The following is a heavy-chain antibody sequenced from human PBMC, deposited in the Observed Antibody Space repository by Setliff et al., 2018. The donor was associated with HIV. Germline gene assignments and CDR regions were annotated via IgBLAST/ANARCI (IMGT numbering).Heavy chain of an antibody. V-gene: IGHV4-39*01. J-gene: IGHJ3*01. CDR2: VFYTGST. CDR1: GASINNNNYY. Sequence: ETLSLTCSVSGASINNNNYYWGWIRQPPGKGLEWIASVFYTGSTYYRPSLKSRVTLSVELSKNHFSLELTSVTAADTAVYYCARQSYYVTGSFYTDVFDLWGQGTVVTVSS. CDR3: ARQSYYVTGSFYTDVFDL. D-gene: IGHD3-10*01.